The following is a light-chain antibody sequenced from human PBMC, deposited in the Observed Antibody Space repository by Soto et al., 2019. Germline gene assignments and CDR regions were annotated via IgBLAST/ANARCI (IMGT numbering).Light chain of an antibody. CDR1: QSVATSQ. J-gene: IGKJ1*01. V-gene: IGKV3-20*01. Sequence: EIVLTQSPGTLSLSPGERATLFCRASQSVATSQLAWYQQKPGQAPRLLIGASSRATGVPDRFIASGSGTDFTLTISRLEPEDFAVYYCQQYNSYPWTFGQGTKVDVK. CDR2: GAS. CDR3: QQYNSYPWT.